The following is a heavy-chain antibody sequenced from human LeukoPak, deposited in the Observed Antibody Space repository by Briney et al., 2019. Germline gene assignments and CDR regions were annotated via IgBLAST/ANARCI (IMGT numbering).Heavy chain of an antibody. J-gene: IGHJ4*02. V-gene: IGHV1-18*01. CDR1: GFTFSSYG. Sequence: ASVRVSCKASGFTFSSYGISWVRQAPGQGLEWMGWISSSSGNTNYAQKFQGRVTMTTDKSTSTAYMELRSLRSDDTAVYYCAREHPHFGELWNDYWGQGTPVTVSS. D-gene: IGHD3-10*01. CDR2: ISSSSGNT. CDR3: AREHPHFGELWNDY.